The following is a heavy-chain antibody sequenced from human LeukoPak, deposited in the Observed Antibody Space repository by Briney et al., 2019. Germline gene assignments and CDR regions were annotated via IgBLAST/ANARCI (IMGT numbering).Heavy chain of an antibody. Sequence: SETLSLTCTVSGDSITSYYWTWIRQPPGKGLGWIGYIYYSGSTNYNPSLKSRVTISVDTSKNQFSLRLSSVTAADTAVYYCARKQGDYWGQGTLVTVSS. D-gene: IGHD1/OR15-1a*01. CDR2: IYYSGST. CDR3: ARKQGDY. V-gene: IGHV4-59*01. J-gene: IGHJ4*02. CDR1: GDSITSYY.